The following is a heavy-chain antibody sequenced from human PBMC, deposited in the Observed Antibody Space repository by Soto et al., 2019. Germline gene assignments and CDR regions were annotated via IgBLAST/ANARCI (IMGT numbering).Heavy chain of an antibody. CDR1: GGTISGYY. V-gene: IGHV4-4*07. CDR2: IYSSGNT. Sequence: SETLSLTCSVSGGTISGYYWTWIRQPAGKGLEWIGRIYSSGNTKYNPSLQSRVTMSLDTSNNQFSLRLTSVTAADTAVYYCARGQRSSDWFDPWGQGTLVTVSS. J-gene: IGHJ5*02. D-gene: IGHD2-2*01. CDR3: ARGQRSSDWFDP.